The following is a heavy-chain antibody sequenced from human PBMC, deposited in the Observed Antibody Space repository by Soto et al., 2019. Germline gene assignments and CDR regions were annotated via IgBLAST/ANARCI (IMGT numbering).Heavy chain of an antibody. V-gene: IGHV3-11*06. J-gene: IGHJ6*02. D-gene: IGHD2-21*02. Sequence: GGSLRLSCAASGFTFSDYYMSWIRQAPGKGLEWVSYISSSSSYTNYADSVKGRFTISKAYDNNSLYLQRTSLGAEDTALYYCAGISPADCNYGMDDWGQGTMVTVSS. CDR2: ISSSSSYT. CDR3: AGISPADCNYGMDD. CDR1: GFTFSDYY.